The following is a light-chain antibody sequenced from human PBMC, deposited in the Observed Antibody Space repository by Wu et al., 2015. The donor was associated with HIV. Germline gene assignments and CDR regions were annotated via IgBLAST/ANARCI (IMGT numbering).Light chain of an antibody. Sequence: DIQMTQSPSSLSASVGDRVTITCRASRGISNYLAWYQQKPGKVPKLLIYAASTLQSGVPSRFSGSGSGTDFTLTISSLQPEDVATYYCQKYNSAHAITFGQGTRLEIK. J-gene: IGKJ5*01. CDR1: RGISNY. CDR3: QKYNSAHAIT. V-gene: IGKV1-27*01. CDR2: AAS.